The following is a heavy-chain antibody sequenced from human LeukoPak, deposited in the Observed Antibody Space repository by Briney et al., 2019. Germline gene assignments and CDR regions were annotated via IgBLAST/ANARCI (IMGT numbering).Heavy chain of an antibody. CDR1: GFTFTKYW. CDR3: AREPYYYDGSGVFDY. CDR2: INQDGSEK. J-gene: IGHJ4*02. V-gene: IGHV3-7*05. Sequence: GGSLRLSCAAFGFTFTKYWMSWVRLAPGKGLEWVATINQDGSEKYFVDSVKGRFTISRDNAKNSLYLHMNSLRAEDTAVYYCAREPYYYDGSGVFDYWGQGTLVTVSS. D-gene: IGHD3-22*01.